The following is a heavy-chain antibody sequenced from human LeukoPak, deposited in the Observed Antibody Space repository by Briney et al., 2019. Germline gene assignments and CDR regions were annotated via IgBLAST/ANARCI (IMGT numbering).Heavy chain of an antibody. CDR2: IYPGDSDT. Sequence: GESLKISCKGSGYSFTSYWIGWVRQMPGKGLEWMGIIYPGDSDTRYSPSFQGQVTISADKSISTAYLQWSSLKASDTAMYYCARQQPTYSGSYRFDYWGQGTLVTVSS. J-gene: IGHJ4*02. D-gene: IGHD1-26*01. CDR3: ARQQPTYSGSYRFDY. CDR1: GYSFTSYW. V-gene: IGHV5-51*01.